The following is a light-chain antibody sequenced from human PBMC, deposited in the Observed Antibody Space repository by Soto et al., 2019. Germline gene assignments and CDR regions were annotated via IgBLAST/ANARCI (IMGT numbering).Light chain of an antibody. CDR3: LQDYNYPRT. V-gene: IGKV1-6*02. CDR1: QAIRND. J-gene: IGKJ1*01. Sequence: IQMTQSPSSLSASVGDRVTITCRASQAIRNDLGWYQQKPGKAPKLLINAASSLQSGVPSRFSGSRSGTVFTLTITSLHPEDFATYFCLQDYNYPRTFGQGTKVEIK. CDR2: AAS.